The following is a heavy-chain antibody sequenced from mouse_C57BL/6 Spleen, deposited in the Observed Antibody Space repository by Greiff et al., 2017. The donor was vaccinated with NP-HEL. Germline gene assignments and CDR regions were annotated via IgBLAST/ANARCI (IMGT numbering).Heavy chain of an antibody. D-gene: IGHD2-1*01. Sequence: VQLQQSGAELARPGASVKMSCKASGYTFTSYTMHWVKQRPGQGLEWIGYINPSSGYTKYNQKFKDKATLTADKSSSTAYMQLSSLTSEDSAVYDCESRVYGNYAMDYWGQGTSVTVSS. CDR2: INPSSGYT. J-gene: IGHJ4*01. CDR1: GYTFTSYT. V-gene: IGHV1-4*01. CDR3: ESRVYGNYAMDY.